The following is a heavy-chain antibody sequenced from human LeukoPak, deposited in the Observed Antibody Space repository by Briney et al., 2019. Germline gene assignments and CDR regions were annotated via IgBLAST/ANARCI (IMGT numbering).Heavy chain of an antibody. Sequence: GSLRLSCAASGFTFSSYWMSWVRQAPGKGLEWVANIKQDGSEKYYVDSVKGRFTISRDNAKNSLYLQMNSLRAEDTAVYYCARDSGSGYYASGYWGQGTLVTVSS. D-gene: IGHD3-22*01. J-gene: IGHJ4*02. CDR2: IKQDGSEK. V-gene: IGHV3-7*01. CDR3: ARDSGSGYYASGY. CDR1: GFTFSSYW.